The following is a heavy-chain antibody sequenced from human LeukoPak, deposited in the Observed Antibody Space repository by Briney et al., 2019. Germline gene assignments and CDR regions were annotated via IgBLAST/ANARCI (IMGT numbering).Heavy chain of an antibody. CDR1: GFTFSSYA. V-gene: IGHV3-23*01. D-gene: IGHD3-22*01. CDR2: ISGSGGST. Sequence: PGGSLTLSCAASGFTFSSYAMRWVRQAPGKGLEGVSAISGSGGSTYYPDSVKGRFTISRDNSKNTLYLQMNSLRAEDTAVYYCAKDYYYYDSSGSVDYWGQGTLVTVSS. CDR3: AKDYYYYDSSGSVDY. J-gene: IGHJ4*02.